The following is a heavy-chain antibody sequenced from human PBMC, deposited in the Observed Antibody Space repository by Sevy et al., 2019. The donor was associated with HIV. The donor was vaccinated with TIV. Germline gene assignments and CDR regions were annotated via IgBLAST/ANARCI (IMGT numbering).Heavy chain of an antibody. CDR1: GYTFTSYG. D-gene: IGHD3-22*01. J-gene: IGHJ1*01. CDR3: ARGAHPYYYDSSGYYAEYFQH. V-gene: IGHV1-18*01. Sequence: ASVKVSCKASGYTFTSYGISWVRQAPGQGLEWMGWISAYNGNTNYAQKLQGRVTMTTDTSTSTAYMELRSLRSDETAVYYCARGAHPYYYDSSGYYAEYFQHWGQGTMVTVSS. CDR2: ISAYNGNT.